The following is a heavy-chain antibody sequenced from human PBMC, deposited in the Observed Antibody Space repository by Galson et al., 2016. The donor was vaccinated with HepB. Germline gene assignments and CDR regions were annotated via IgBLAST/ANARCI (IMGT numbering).Heavy chain of an antibody. Sequence: LSCAASGFIFRTYGMHWVRQAPGKGLEWVAIISYDGFNKYYADSVKGRFTISRDNSKNTLYLQMNSLRPEDTAVYSCAKSKDQENVVVLSPRDYALDVWGQGTTVTVSS. V-gene: IGHV3-30*18. CDR3: AKSKDQENVVVLSPRDYALDV. D-gene: IGHD2-2*01. J-gene: IGHJ6*02. CDR1: GFIFRTYG. CDR2: ISYDGFNK.